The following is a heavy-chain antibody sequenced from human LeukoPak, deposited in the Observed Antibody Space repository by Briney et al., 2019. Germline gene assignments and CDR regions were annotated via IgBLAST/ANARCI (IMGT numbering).Heavy chain of an antibody. J-gene: IGHJ6*03. Sequence: TGGSLRLSRAASGFTFSSYAMSWVRQAPGKGLEWVSAISGSGGSTYYADSVKGRFTISRDNSKNTLYLQMNSLRAEDTAVYYCAKVGATALYYYYYMDVWGKGTTVTVSS. CDR1: GFTFSSYA. V-gene: IGHV3-23*01. D-gene: IGHD1-26*01. CDR2: ISGSGGST. CDR3: AKVGATALYYYYYMDV.